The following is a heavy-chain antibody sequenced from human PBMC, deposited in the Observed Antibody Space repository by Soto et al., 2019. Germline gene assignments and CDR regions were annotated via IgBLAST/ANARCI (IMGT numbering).Heavy chain of an antibody. CDR2: ISGSGGST. CDR3: AKDWDSSSWYREVYFDY. V-gene: IGHV3-23*01. CDR1: GFTFSSYA. D-gene: IGHD6-13*01. Sequence: PGGSLRLSCAASGFTFSSYAMSWVRQAPGKGLEWVSAISGSGGSTYYADSVKGRFTISRDNSKNTLYLQMNSLRAEDTAVYYCAKDWDSSSWYREVYFDYWGQGTLVTVSS. J-gene: IGHJ4*02.